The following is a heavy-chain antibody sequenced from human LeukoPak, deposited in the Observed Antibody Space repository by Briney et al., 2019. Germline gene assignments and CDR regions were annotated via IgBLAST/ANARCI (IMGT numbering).Heavy chain of an antibody. V-gene: IGHV1-2*02. J-gene: IGHJ6*03. Sequence: ASVKVSCKASGYTFTGYYMHWVRQAPGQGLEWMGWIHPNSGGTNYAQKFQGRVTMTRDTSISTAYMELSRLRSDDTAVYYCARGNYDILTGYYYYYYMDVWGKGTTVTVSS. CDR3: ARGNYDILTGYYYYYYMDV. CDR2: IHPNSGGT. CDR1: GYTFTGYY. D-gene: IGHD3-9*01.